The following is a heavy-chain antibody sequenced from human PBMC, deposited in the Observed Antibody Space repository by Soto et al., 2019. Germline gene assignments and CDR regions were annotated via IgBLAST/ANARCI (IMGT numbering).Heavy chain of an antibody. J-gene: IGHJ4*02. CDR3: ARGDYGGNYDY. CDR1: GGSVSSGSYY. CDR2: IYYSGST. Sequence: LSLTCTVSGGSVSSGSYYWSWIRQPPGKGLEWIGYIYYSGSTNYNPSLKSRVSISVDTSKNQFSLKLSSVTAADTAVYYCARGDYGGNYDYWGQGTLVTVSS. V-gene: IGHV4-61*01. D-gene: IGHD4-17*01.